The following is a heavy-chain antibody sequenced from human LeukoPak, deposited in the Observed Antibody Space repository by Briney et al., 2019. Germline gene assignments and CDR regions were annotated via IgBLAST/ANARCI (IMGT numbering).Heavy chain of an antibody. CDR1: GYTFSSYY. CDR2: INLNGGST. D-gene: IGHD1-1*01. Sequence: ASVKVSCKASGYTFSSYYMHWVRQAPGQGLEWMGIINLNGGSTSYPQKFQGRVTMTRDTSTSTAYMELSSLRSEDTAVYYCARGDQVPWNDGHGVLYWGQGTLVTVSS. CDR3: ARGDQVPWNDGHGVLY. V-gene: IGHV1-46*01. J-gene: IGHJ4*02.